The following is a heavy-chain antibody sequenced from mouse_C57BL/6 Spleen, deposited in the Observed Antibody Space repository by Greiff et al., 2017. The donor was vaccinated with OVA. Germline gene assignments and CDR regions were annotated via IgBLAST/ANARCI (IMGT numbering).Heavy chain of an antibody. CDR2: IHPNSGST. V-gene: IGHV1-64*01. D-gene: IGHD2-3*01. CDR1: GYTFTSYW. Sequence: QVQLQQSGAELVKPGASVKLSCKASGYTFTSYWMHWVKQRPGQGLEWIGMIHPNSGSTNYNEKFKSKATLTVDKSSSTAYMQLSSLTSEDSAVYYCARKDDGYYGYWGQGTTLTVSS. CDR3: ARKDDGYYGY. J-gene: IGHJ2*01.